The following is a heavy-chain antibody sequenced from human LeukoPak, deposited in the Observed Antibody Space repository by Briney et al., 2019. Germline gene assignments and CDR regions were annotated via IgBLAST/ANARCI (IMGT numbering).Heavy chain of an antibody. CDR1: GFTFSSYA. CDR3: AREHENGSGLGLYDAFDI. J-gene: IGHJ3*02. D-gene: IGHD3-10*01. Sequence: GGSLRLSCAASGFTFSSYAMHWVRQAPGKGLEWVAVISYDGSNKYYADSVKGRFTISRDNSKNTLYLQMNSLRAEDTAVYYCAREHENGSGLGLYDAFDIWGQGTMVTVSS. V-gene: IGHV3-30-3*01. CDR2: ISYDGSNK.